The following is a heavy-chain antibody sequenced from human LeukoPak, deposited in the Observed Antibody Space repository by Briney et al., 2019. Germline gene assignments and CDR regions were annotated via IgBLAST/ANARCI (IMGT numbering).Heavy chain of an antibody. J-gene: IGHJ5*02. CDR1: GFTFSSYS. CDR2: ISSSSSYI. V-gene: IGHV3-21*01. Sequence: GGSLRLSCAASGFTFSSYSMNWVRQAPGKGLEWVSSISSSSSYIYYADSVKGRFTISRDNAKNSLYLQMNSLRAEDTAVYYCARDPIAAAGTMVGWFDPWGQGTLVTVSS. D-gene: IGHD6-13*01. CDR3: ARDPIAAAGTMVGWFDP.